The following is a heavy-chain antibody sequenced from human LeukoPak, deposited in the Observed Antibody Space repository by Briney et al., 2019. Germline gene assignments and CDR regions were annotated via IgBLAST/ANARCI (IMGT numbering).Heavy chain of an antibody. CDR3: ARDRTFGY. CDR2: ISSSSSYI. J-gene: IGHJ4*02. Sequence: GGSLRLSCAASGFTFSSYSMNCVRQAPGKVLEWVSSISSSSSYIYYADSVKGRFTISRDNAKNSLYLQMNSLRADDTAVYYCARDRTFGYWGQGTLVTVSS. CDR1: GFTFSSYS. V-gene: IGHV3-21*01.